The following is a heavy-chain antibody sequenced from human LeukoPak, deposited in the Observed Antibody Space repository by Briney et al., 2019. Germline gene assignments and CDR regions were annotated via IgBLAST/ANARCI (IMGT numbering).Heavy chain of an antibody. D-gene: IGHD3-3*01. CDR2: IYYSGST. CDR3: ARHNYDFWSGYYAQGRFDP. J-gene: IGHJ5*02. V-gene: IGHV4-59*08. CDR1: GGSISSYY. Sequence: PSETLSLTCIVSGGSISSYYWSWIRQPPGKGLEWIGYIYYSGSTNYNPSLKSRVTISVDTSKNQFSLKLSSVTAADTAVYYCARHNYDFWSGYYAQGRFDPWGQGTLVTVSS.